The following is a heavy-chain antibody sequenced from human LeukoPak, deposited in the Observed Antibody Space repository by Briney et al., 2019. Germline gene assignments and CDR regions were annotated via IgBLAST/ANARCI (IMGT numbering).Heavy chain of an antibody. Sequence: PGGSLRLSCAASGFTFSSYAMHWVRQAPGKGLEWVAVISYDGSNNYHADSVKGRFTISRDNSKNTLYLQMNSLRAEDTAVYYCAKSGYSSSYYFDYWGQGTLVTVSS. V-gene: IGHV3-30-3*01. CDR2: ISYDGSNN. CDR1: GFTFSSYA. J-gene: IGHJ4*02. D-gene: IGHD6-6*01. CDR3: AKSGYSSSYYFDY.